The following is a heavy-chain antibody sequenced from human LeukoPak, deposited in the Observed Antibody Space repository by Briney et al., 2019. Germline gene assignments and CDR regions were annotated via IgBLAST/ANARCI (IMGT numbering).Heavy chain of an antibody. J-gene: IGHJ4*02. D-gene: IGHD3-9*01. Sequence: SETLSLTCTVSGYSISSGHYWGWIRQPPGKGLEWIGSIYHSGSTYYNPSLKSRVTISVDTSKNQFSLKLSSVTAADTAVYYCARDPRYYDILTGGYWGQGTLDTVSS. CDR1: GYSISSGHY. V-gene: IGHV4-38-2*02. CDR3: ARDPRYYDILTGGY. CDR2: IYHSGST.